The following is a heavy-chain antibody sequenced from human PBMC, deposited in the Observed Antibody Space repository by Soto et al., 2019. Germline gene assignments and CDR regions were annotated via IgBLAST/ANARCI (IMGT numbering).Heavy chain of an antibody. CDR1: GGTFSTYA. V-gene: IGHV1-69*13. CDR2: VIPLFGTA. Sequence: ASVKVSCKASGGTFSTYAIDWVRQAPGQGLEWMGGVIPLFGTAKYAQNFQGRITITADESTNTAYMELRSLRSQDTAVYYCARGVHYDSSGYYYFYWGQGTLVTVSS. CDR3: ARGVHYDSSGYYYFY. J-gene: IGHJ4*02. D-gene: IGHD3-22*01.